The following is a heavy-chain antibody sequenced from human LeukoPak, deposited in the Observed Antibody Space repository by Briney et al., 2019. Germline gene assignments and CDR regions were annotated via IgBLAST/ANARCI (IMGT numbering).Heavy chain of an antibody. D-gene: IGHD5-18*01. J-gene: IGHJ4*02. V-gene: IGHV3-21*01. CDR1: GFTFSTYS. CDR2: IRSSSSYK. CDR3: AKDGGGIQLWFGFDY. Sequence: GGSLRLSCAASGFTFSTYSMNWVRQAPGKGLEWVSSIRSSSSYKYYADSVKGRFTISRDDAKNSLYLRMNSLRAEDTAVYYCAKDGGGIQLWFGFDYWGQGTLVTVSS.